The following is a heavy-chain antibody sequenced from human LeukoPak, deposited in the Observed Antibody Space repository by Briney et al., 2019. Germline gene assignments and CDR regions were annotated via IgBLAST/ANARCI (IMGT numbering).Heavy chain of an antibody. D-gene: IGHD6-13*01. Sequence: GGSLRLSCAASGFTFSSYAMSWDRQAPGKGLEWVSAISGSGGSTYYADSVKGRFTISRDNSKNTLYLQMNSLRAEDTAVYYCARAVAAVTGDDLGYWGQGTLVTVSS. J-gene: IGHJ4*02. CDR2: ISGSGGST. V-gene: IGHV3-23*01. CDR3: ARAVAAVTGDDLGY. CDR1: GFTFSSYA.